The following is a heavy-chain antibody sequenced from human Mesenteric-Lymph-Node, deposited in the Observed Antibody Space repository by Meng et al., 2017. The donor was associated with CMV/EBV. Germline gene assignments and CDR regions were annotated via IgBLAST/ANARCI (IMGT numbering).Heavy chain of an antibody. V-gene: IGHV1-2*02. J-gene: IGHJ4*02. Sequence: ASVKVSCKASGYTFTGYYMHWVRQAPGQGLEWMGWMNPNSGDTNYAQKFQGRVTMTRDTSISTAYMELSRLGSDDTAVYYCARGGGDVDTAMAIDYWGQGTLVTVSS. CDR1: GYTFTGYY. CDR2: MNPNSGDT. CDR3: ARGGGDVDTAMAIDY. D-gene: IGHD5-18*01.